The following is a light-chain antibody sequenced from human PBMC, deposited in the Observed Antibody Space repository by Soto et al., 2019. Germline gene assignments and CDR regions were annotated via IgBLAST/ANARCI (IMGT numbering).Light chain of an antibody. J-gene: IGKJ1*01. V-gene: IGKV1-5*03. Sequence: DIQMTQSPSTLSASVGDRVTITCRASQSVSSWLAWYQQKPGEAPNLLIYEVSTLESGVPSRFSGSGSGTEFTLTISSLQPDDFATYYCQQYNSYSFGQGSKVAIK. CDR2: EVS. CDR3: QQYNSYS. CDR1: QSVSSW.